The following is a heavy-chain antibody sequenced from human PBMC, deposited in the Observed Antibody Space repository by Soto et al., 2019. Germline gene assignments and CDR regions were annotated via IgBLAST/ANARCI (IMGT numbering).Heavy chain of an antibody. J-gene: IGHJ6*02. CDR3: ARDGPYDFWSGYYIGYYYYGMDV. V-gene: IGHV1-18*01. Sequence: SVKVSCKASGYTFTSYGISWVRQAPGQGLEWMGWISAYNGNTNYAQKLQGRVTMTTDTSTSTAYMELRSLRSDDTAVYYCARDGPYDFWSGYYIGYYYYGMDVWGQGTTVTVSS. CDR1: GYTFTSYG. D-gene: IGHD3-3*01. CDR2: ISAYNGNT.